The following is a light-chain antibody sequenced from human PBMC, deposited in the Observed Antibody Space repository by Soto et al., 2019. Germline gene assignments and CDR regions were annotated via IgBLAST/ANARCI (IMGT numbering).Light chain of an antibody. CDR2: RTD. CDR3: ATWDDSLSGAV. CDR1: SSNIGPNF. J-gene: IGLJ7*01. V-gene: IGLV1-47*01. Sequence: QAVVTQSPSASGTPGQRVTISCSGSSSNIGPNFVYWYQQFPGMAPKLLMYRTDQRPSGVPDRFAGSKSGTSASLTISGLRPEDEADYYCATWDDSLSGAVFGGGTHLTVL.